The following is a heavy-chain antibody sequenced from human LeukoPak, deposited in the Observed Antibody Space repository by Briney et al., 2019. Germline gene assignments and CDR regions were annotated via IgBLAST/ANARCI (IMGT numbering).Heavy chain of an antibody. CDR1: GFTFNNYD. V-gene: IGHV3-21*01. CDR2: IGYSSFFI. D-gene: IGHD2-2*01. CDR3: ARARPTLSPPMDCSSTSCYDTYYYYYGMDV. Sequence: PGGSLRLSCAASGFTFNNYDMTWVRQAPGKGLEWVSSIGYSSFFIYYADSVRSRFTISRDNAKNSVYLQMNTLRAEDTAVYYCARARPTLSPPMDCSSTSCYDTYYYYYGMDVWGQGTTVTVSS. J-gene: IGHJ6*02.